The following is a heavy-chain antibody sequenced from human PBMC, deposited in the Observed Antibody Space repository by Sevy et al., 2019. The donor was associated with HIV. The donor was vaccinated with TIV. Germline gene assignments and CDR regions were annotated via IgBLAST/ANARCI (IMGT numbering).Heavy chain of an antibody. J-gene: IGHJ4*02. CDR3: AKRFPKGTYFDI. Sequence: GRSLRLSCAASGFTFSSYDMHWVRQAPGKGLEWVAIILHDGSYREYVDSVRGRFTMSRDNSKNTLYLQMNSLRAEDTAVYYCAKRFPKGTYFDIWGQGTLVTVSS. CDR1: GFTFSSYD. V-gene: IGHV3-30*18. D-gene: IGHD3-9*01. CDR2: ILHDGSYR.